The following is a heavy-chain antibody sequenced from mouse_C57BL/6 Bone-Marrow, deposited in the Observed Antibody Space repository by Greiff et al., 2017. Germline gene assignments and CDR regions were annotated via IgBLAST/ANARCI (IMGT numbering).Heavy chain of an antibody. Sequence: QVQLQQSGAELVRPGTSVKMSCKASGYTFTNYWIGWAKQRPGHGLEWIGDIYPGGGYTNYNETFKGKATLPADKSSSTAYMQFSSLTSEDSAIYYCARGDSSGYGFAYWGQGTLVTVSA. J-gene: IGHJ3*01. CDR3: ARGDSSGYGFAY. CDR1: GYTFTNYW. CDR2: IYPGGGYT. D-gene: IGHD3-2*02. V-gene: IGHV1-63*01.